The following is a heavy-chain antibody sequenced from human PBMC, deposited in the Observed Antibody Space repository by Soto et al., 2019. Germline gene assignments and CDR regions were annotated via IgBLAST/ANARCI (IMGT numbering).Heavy chain of an antibody. CDR1: EFTFGNYA. CDR3: ARGHLREYSTSIYFDY. V-gene: IGHV3-30-3*01. D-gene: IGHD6-6*01. CDR2: ISYEGSNK. Sequence: VQLVESGGGVVQPGRSLRLSCAASEFTFGNYAMHWVRQAPGKGLEWVAVISYEGSNKYYADSVKGRFTISRDNSKNTLFLQMNSLRPEDTAVYYCARGHLREYSTSIYFDYWGQGALVTVSS. J-gene: IGHJ4*02.